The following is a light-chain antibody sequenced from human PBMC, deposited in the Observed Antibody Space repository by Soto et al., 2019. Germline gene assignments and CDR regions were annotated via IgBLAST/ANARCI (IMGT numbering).Light chain of an antibody. Sequence: NFMLTQPHSVSESPGKTVTISCTGSSGSIASNYVQWYQQRPGSAPTTVIYEDNQRPSGVPDRFSGSIDRSSNSASLTISGLKTEDEADYYSQSYDSANHVVFGGGTQLTVL. CDR2: EDN. V-gene: IGLV6-57*02. CDR3: QSYDSANHVV. J-gene: IGLJ7*01. CDR1: SGSIASNY.